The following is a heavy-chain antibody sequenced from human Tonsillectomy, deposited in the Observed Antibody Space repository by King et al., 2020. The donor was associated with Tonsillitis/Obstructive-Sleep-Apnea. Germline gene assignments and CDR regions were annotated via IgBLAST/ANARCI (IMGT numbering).Heavy chain of an antibody. Sequence: QLQESGPGLVKPSETLSLTCTVSGGSISSSSYYWGWIRQPPGKGLEWIGSIYYSGSTYYNPSLKSRVTISVDTSKNQFSLKLSSVTAADTAVYYCARRGGGLLFGEESNWFDPWGQGTLVTVSS. CDR1: GGSISSSSYY. D-gene: IGHD3-10*01. CDR2: IYYSGST. V-gene: IGHV4-39*01. J-gene: IGHJ5*02. CDR3: ARRGGGLLFGEESNWFDP.